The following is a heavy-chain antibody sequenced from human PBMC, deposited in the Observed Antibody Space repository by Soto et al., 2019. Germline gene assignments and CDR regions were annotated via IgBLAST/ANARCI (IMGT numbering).Heavy chain of an antibody. Sequence: QITLKESGPTLVKPTQPLTLTCSFSGFSLSTTGVGVGWIRQSPGKALEWLAIIYWDNDKRYSSSLKSRVTITKDTSKNQVVLTVTNMDPVDTGTYYCARSLWFGELHWGQGALVTVSS. CDR1: GFSLSTTGVG. CDR2: IYWDNDK. J-gene: IGHJ4*02. V-gene: IGHV2-5*02. D-gene: IGHD3-10*01. CDR3: ARSLWFGELH.